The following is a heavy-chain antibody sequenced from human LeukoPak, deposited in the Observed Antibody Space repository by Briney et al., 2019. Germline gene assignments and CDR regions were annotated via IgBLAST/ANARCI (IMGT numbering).Heavy chain of an antibody. CDR3: ARSGGDYGWFDT. J-gene: IGHJ5*02. D-gene: IGHD4-17*01. CDR1: GLSFSEYY. CDR2: ISSDSTYT. V-gene: IGHV3-11*03. Sequence: PGGSLRLSCAASGLSFSEYYMSWIRQAPGKGLEWVSCISSDSTYTNYTDCVKGRFTISRYNAKRSLNLQMNSLAAEDTAVYYCARSGGDYGWFDTWGQGTLVTVSS.